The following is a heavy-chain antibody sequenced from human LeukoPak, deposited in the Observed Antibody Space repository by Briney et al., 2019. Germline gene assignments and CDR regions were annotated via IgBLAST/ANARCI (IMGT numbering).Heavy chain of an antibody. J-gene: IGHJ4*02. CDR2: ISSGSSTI. Sequence: QAGGSLRLSCAASGFIFSNYNMNWVRQAPGKGLEWISYISSGSSTIYYADSVKGRFTISRDNSKNTLYLQMNSLRAEDTAVYYCAKDPSWGRPQLAHFDYWGQGTLVTVSS. CDR1: GFIFSNYN. CDR3: AKDPSWGRPQLAHFDY. D-gene: IGHD3-16*01. V-gene: IGHV3-48*01.